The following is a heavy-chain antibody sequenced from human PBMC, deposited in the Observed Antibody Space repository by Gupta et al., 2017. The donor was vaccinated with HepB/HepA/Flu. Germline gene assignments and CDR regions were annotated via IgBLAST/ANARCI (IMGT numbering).Heavy chain of an antibody. J-gene: IGHJ5*01. D-gene: IGHD3-3*02. V-gene: IGHV4-31*03. CDR2: ISYSDIT. CDR1: GVSLSRGDNY. Sequence: QVQLQESGPGLVKPSQTLSLTCSVSGVSLSRGDNYWTWIRQSPEQGLEWIGYISYSDITYSNPSLKSRLMISKGPSKNKFTLTLTSVSAADTAVYYCVRGRRLISTVHYIDSWGQGLLGSVSS. CDR3: VRGRRLISTVHYIDS.